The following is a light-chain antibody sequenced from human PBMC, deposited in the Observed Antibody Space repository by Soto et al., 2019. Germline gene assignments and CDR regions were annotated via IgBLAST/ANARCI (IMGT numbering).Light chain of an antibody. CDR1: QDIDNY. J-gene: IGKJ1*01. Sequence: DIQMTQSPSSLSASVGDRVTITCRASQDIDNYLAWFQQRPGKVPKLLIYNTFTLQSGVPSRFSGSGSGTDFTLTISSLQPEDFATYYCQNYGRAPGTFGQGTRVEVK. CDR2: NTF. CDR3: QNYGRAPGT. V-gene: IGKV1-27*01.